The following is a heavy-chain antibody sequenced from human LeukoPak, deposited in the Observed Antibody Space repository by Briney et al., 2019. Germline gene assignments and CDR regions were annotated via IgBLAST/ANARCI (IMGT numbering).Heavy chain of an antibody. V-gene: IGHV3-7*01. Sequence: GGSLRLSCAASGFTFSSYWMSWVRQAPGKGLEWVANIKQDGSEKYYVDSVKGRFTISRDNAKNSLYLQMNSLRAEDTAVYYCARVDDYGVYYYMDVWGKGTTVTVPS. CDR2: IKQDGSEK. D-gene: IGHD4-17*01. J-gene: IGHJ6*03. CDR1: GFTFSSYW. CDR3: ARVDDYGVYYYMDV.